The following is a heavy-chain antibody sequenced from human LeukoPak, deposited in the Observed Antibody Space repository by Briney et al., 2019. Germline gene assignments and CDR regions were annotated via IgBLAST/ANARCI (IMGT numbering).Heavy chain of an antibody. CDR1: GFTFSNAW. Sequence: GGSLRLSCAASGFTFSNAWLNWVRQAPGKVLEWVGHIKSKTDGGTTDYAAPVKGRFTISRDDSKNTLFLQMNSLKTEDTAVYYCTLPWGSGSYYDYWGQGTLVTVSS. D-gene: IGHD3-10*01. V-gene: IGHV3-15*01. CDR2: IKSKTDGGTT. CDR3: TLPWGSGSYYDY. J-gene: IGHJ4*02.